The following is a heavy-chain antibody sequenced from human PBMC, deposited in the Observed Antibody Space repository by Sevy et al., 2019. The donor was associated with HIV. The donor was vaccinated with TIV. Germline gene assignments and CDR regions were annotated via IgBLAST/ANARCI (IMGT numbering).Heavy chain of an antibody. V-gene: IGHV3-72*01. Sequence: GGSLRLPCVASGFSFSDHYMEWVRQAPGMGPQWIARSRNKANRYTTEYAASVKGRFTVSRDVSESSLYLQMNNLKSDDTATYYCTRTHCSGRSCNGLFDYWGQGTRVTVSS. CDR2: SRNKANRYTT. CDR1: GFSFSDHY. J-gene: IGHJ4*02. CDR3: TRTHCSGRSCNGLFDY. D-gene: IGHD2-15*01.